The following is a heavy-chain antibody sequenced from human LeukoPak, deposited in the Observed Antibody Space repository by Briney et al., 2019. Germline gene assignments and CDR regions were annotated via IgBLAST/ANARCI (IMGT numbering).Heavy chain of an antibody. Sequence: GGSLRLSCAAPVFTLRSYSMNWVRQAPGKGLEWVSSISSSSSYIYYADSVRGRFTISRDNPKNSLYLQMNSQSAEDTAVYYCASSPCIAAAGYYFDYWGQGTLVTVSS. V-gene: IGHV3-21*01. CDR3: ASSPCIAAAGYYFDY. CDR1: VFTLRSYS. CDR2: ISSSSSYI. D-gene: IGHD6-13*01. J-gene: IGHJ4*02.